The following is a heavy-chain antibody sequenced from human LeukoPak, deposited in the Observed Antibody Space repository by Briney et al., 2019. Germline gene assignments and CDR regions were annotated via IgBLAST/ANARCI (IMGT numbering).Heavy chain of an antibody. Sequence: SEPLSLTCTVSGGSISSSSYYWGWIRQPPGRGLECIGSIYYSGSTYYNPSLKSRVTISVDTFKNQFSLKLSSVTAADTAVYYCARLSRLRLGELSSDFDYWGQGTLVTVSS. CDR1: GGSISSSSYY. D-gene: IGHD3-16*02. V-gene: IGHV4-39*01. CDR3: ARLSRLRLGELSSDFDY. CDR2: IYYSGST. J-gene: IGHJ4*02.